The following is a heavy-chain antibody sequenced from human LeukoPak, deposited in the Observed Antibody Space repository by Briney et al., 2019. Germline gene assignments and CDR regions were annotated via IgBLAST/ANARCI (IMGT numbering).Heavy chain of an antibody. V-gene: IGHV1-69*04. CDR1: GGTFSSYA. J-gene: IGHJ3*02. CDR3: ASSISVPYYYDSSGQRDAFDI. D-gene: IGHD3-22*01. Sequence: SVKVSCKASGGTFSSYAIRWVRQAPGQGLEWMGRIIPILGIANYAQKFQGRVTITADKSTSTAYMELSSLRSEDTAVYYCASSISVPYYYDSSGQRDAFDIWGQGTMVTVSS. CDR2: IIPILGIA.